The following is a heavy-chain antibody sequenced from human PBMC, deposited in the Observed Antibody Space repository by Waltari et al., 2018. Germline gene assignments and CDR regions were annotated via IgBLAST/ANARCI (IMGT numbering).Heavy chain of an antibody. V-gene: IGHV1-2*02. J-gene: IGHJ4*02. CDR2: SNPNSGGT. Sequence: QVQLVQSGAEVKKPGASVKVSCKASGYSFTNYMHWVRQAPGQGLAWMGWSNPNSGGTEYAQGFQGRVTMTRDTAITTVFMELSGLRDDDTAVYYCARVWLHSGLDYWGQGTLVTVSS. D-gene: IGHD6-19*01. CDR1: GYSFTNY. CDR3: ARVWLHSGLDY.